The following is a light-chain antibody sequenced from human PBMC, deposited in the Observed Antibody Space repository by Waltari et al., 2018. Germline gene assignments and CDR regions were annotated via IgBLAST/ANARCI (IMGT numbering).Light chain of an antibody. CDR1: QGIRND. V-gene: IGKV1-16*02. J-gene: IGKJ4*01. Sequence: DIQMTQSPSSLSASVGDRVTITCRASQGIRNDLAWVKQKPGEAPTYLIYAASSFQSGVPAKVSGSGSRTDLTLTITSLQPEDFATAYCQQYNSYPLTFGGGTKVEIK. CDR3: QQYNSYPLT. CDR2: AAS.